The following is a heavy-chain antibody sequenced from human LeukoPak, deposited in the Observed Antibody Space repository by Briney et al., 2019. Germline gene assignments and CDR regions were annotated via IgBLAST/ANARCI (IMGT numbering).Heavy chain of an antibody. CDR1: RFTFSDYY. D-gene: IGHD3-22*01. V-gene: IGHV3-11*06. Sequence: GGSLRLSCAASRFTFSDYYMSWIRQAPGKGLEWVSYISSSGIYTNYADSVKGRFTISRDNAKNSLYLQMNNLRAEDTAVYYCARAWTDYYDGSAYYYNAFDIWGQGTMVTVSS. CDR2: ISSSGIYT. J-gene: IGHJ3*02. CDR3: ARAWTDYYDGSAYYYNAFDI.